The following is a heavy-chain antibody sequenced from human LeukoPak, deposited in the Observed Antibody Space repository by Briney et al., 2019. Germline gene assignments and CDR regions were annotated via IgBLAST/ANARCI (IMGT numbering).Heavy chain of an antibody. Sequence: TSQTLSLTCTVSGGSISSGGYYWSWIRQHPGKGLEWIGYIYYSGSTYYNPSLKSRATLSVDTSKNQFSLKLSSVTAADTAVYYCARGTWAVTNYFDYWGQGTLVTVSS. D-gene: IGHD4-11*01. CDR2: IYYSGST. V-gene: IGHV4-31*03. J-gene: IGHJ4*02. CDR1: GGSISSGGYY. CDR3: ARGTWAVTNYFDY.